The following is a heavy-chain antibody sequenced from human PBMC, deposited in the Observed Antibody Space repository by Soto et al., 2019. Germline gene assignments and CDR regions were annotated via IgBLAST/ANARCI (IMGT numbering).Heavy chain of an antibody. CDR2: IVVHSGNT. CDR3: AGLGSSAVDH. D-gene: IGHD7-27*01. Sequence: GASVKVSCKASGFTFTTSAVQWVRQARGQRLEWIGWIVVHSGNTNYAQKFQERVTITRDMSTSTVYMELSSLRSEDTAVYYCAGLGSSAVDHWGQGTLVTVSS. J-gene: IGHJ4*02. V-gene: IGHV1-58*01. CDR1: GFTFTTSA.